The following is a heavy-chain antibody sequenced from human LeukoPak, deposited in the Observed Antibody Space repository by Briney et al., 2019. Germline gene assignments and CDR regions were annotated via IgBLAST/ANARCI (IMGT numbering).Heavy chain of an antibody. CDR1: GFHLCSYS. Sequence: GALGPPFAAFGFHLCSYSMRWGRPGSGEGLGGGPTINGGGVNTHYADSVGGRFTISRDNSKNTLFLQMDSLRDEDTAVYYCAKDLYSNYGPADYWGQGNLVTVSS. V-gene: IGHV3-23*01. CDR3: AKDLYSNYGPADY. CDR2: INGGGVNT. J-gene: IGHJ4*02. D-gene: IGHD4-11*01.